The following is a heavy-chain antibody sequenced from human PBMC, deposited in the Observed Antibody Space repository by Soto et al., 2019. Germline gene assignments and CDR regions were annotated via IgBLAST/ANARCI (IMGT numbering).Heavy chain of an antibody. D-gene: IGHD3-9*01. Sequence: SETLSLTCTVSGGSVSSGSYHWSWIRQPPGKGLEWIGYIYYSGSTNYNPSLKSRVTISVDTSKNQFSLKLSSVTAADTAVYYCARSRALRYFDWLLNYYFDYWGQGTLVTVSS. CDR1: GGSVSSGSYH. CDR3: ARSRALRYFDWLLNYYFDY. J-gene: IGHJ4*02. V-gene: IGHV4-61*01. CDR2: IYYSGST.